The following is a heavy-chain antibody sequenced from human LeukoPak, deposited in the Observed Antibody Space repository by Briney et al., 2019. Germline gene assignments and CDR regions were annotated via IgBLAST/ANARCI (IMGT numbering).Heavy chain of an antibody. CDR1: GYPFVSSG. Sequence: EASVKVSCKASGYPFVSSGISWGRQAPGQGLGWMGWISAYNGNTIYAQKFQGRVTMTTDTSTSTAYMELRSLRSDDTAVYYCARGGSGTNPFDYWGQGTLVTVSS. D-gene: IGHD6-19*01. CDR2: ISAYNGNT. J-gene: IGHJ4*02. CDR3: ARGGSGTNPFDY. V-gene: IGHV1-18*01.